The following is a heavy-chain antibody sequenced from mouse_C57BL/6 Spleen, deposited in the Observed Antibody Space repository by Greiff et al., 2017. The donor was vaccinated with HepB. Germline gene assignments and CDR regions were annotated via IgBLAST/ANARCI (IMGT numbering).Heavy chain of an antibody. J-gene: IGHJ2*01. D-gene: IGHD2-2*01. CDR1: GFTFSSYA. V-gene: IGHV5-9-1*02. CDR3: TRGYGYDLYYFDY. CDR2: ISSGGDDI. Sequence: DVMLVESGEGLVKPGGSLKLSCAASGFTFSSYAMSWVRQTPEKRLEWVAYISSGGDDIYYADTVKCRFTISRDNARNTLYLRMSSLKSEDTAMYYCTRGYGYDLYYFDYWGQGTTLTVSS.